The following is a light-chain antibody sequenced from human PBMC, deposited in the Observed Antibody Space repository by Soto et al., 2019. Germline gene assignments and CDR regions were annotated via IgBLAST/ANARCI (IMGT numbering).Light chain of an antibody. CDR3: SSYTTTSSVI. CDR2: EVT. Sequence: QSALTQPPSVSGSPGQSVTISCTGTSSDIGTYNRVSWYRQSPGTAPRLMIYEVTNRPSGVPGRFSGSKSGSTASLTISGLRPEDEADCYCSSYTTTSSVIFGGGTKLTVL. J-gene: IGLJ2*01. CDR1: SSDIGTYNR. V-gene: IGLV2-18*02.